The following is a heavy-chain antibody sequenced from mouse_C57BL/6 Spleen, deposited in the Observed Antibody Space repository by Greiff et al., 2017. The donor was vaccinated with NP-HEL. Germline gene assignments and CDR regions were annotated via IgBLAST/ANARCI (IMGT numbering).Heavy chain of an antibody. J-gene: IGHJ2*01. CDR2: ISSGGDYI. V-gene: IGHV5-9-1*02. CDR3: TRDLEQKYYFDY. D-gene: IGHD1-3*01. Sequence: EVQLVESGEGLVKPGGSLKLSCAASGFTFSSYAMSWVRQTPEKRLEWVAYISSGGDYIYYADTVKGRFTISRDNARNTLYLQMSSLKSEDTAMYYCTRDLEQKYYFDYWGQGTTLTVSS. CDR1: GFTFSSYA.